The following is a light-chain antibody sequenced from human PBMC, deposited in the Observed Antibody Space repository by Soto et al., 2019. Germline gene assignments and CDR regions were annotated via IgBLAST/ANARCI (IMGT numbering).Light chain of an antibody. CDR3: QQYYSPPPT. Sequence: DRLLTPSPDSLSVSLGERATINCKSSHNILYSSDNKNYLSWYQQRPGQPPKLLFYWASTRESGVPDRFSGSGSGPHFTLTITILPAEDVAVYYCQQYYSPPPTFGEGTKVDIK. CDR1: HNILYSSDNKNY. J-gene: IGKJ1*01. CDR2: WAS. V-gene: IGKV4-1*01.